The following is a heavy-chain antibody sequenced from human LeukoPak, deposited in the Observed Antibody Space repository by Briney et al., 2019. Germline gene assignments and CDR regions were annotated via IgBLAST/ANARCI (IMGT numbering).Heavy chain of an antibody. J-gene: IGHJ4*02. V-gene: IGHV3-30*02. Sequence: GGSLRLSCAASGFTFSSYGMHWVRQAPGKGLDWEAFIRYDGSNKYYADSVKGRFTISRDNSKNTLYLQMNSLRAEDTAVYYCAKDLLRSAAYWGQGTLVTVSS. CDR3: AKDLLRSAAY. CDR1: GFTFSSYG. CDR2: IRYDGSNK.